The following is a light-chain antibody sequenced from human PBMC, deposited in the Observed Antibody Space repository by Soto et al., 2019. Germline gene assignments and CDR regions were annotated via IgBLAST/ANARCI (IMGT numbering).Light chain of an antibody. CDR3: QQYNSYSDAIT. CDR1: QSISSW. J-gene: IGKJ5*01. CDR2: KAS. V-gene: IGKV1-5*03. Sequence: DIEMTQSPSTLPASLGDRVPITCRASQSISSWFAWYQQKPGKAPKLLIYKASSLESGVPSRLSGSGSGTEFTLTISSLQPDDFATYYCQQYNSYSDAITFGQGTRLEIK.